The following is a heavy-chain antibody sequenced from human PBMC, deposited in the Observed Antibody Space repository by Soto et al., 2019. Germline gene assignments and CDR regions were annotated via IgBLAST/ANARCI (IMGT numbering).Heavy chain of an antibody. V-gene: IGHV3-23*01. CDR2: ISGRTGST. CDR3: GVQYGY. J-gene: IGHJ4*02. D-gene: IGHD1-1*01. CDR1: VFTFSSYA. Sequence: PGWSLRLSCAASVFTFSSYAMIWGRQAPGKGLEWVSAISGRTGSTSYADSVKGRFTISRDNSRDTLYLQMNSLRAEDTAVYYCGVQYGYWGQGTLVTVSS.